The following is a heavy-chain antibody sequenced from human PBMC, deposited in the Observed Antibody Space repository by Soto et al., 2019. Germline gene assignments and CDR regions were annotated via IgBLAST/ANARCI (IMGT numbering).Heavy chain of an antibody. J-gene: IGHJ4*02. V-gene: IGHV1-3*05. Sequence: QVQLVQSGAEEKKPGASVKVSCKASGYTFTSYAMHWVRQAPGQRLEWMGWINAGNGNTKYSQKFQGRVTITRDTSASTAYTGLSSLRSEDTAVYYCARSSGYYLIDAYWGQGTLVTVSS. D-gene: IGHD3-22*01. CDR2: INAGNGNT. CDR3: ARSSGYYLIDAY. CDR1: GYTFTSYA.